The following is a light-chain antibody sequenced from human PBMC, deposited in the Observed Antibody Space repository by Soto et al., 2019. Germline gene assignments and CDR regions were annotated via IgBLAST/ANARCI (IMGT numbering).Light chain of an antibody. CDR2: KAS. Sequence: DIQMTQSPSTLSASVGDRVTITCRASQSISSWLAWYQQKPGKAPKLLIYKASNLESGVPSRFSGSVSGTEFTLTISSLQPDDFATYFCQQYNTYPLTFGGGTKVEIK. CDR1: QSISSW. J-gene: IGKJ4*01. V-gene: IGKV1-5*03. CDR3: QQYNTYPLT.